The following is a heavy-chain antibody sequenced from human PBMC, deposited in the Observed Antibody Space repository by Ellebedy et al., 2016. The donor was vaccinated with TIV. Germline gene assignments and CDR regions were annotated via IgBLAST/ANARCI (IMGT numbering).Heavy chain of an antibody. CDR3: AKDRASYYYDSSGGLYFDY. CDR1: GFTFSSYA. D-gene: IGHD3-22*01. V-gene: IGHV3-23*01. CDR2: ISGSGGST. Sequence: GESLKISXAASGFTFSSYAMSWVRQAPGKGLEWVSAISGSGGSTYYADSVKGRFTISRDNSKNTLYLQMNSLRAEDTAVYYCAKDRASYYYDSSGGLYFDYWGQGTLVTVSS. J-gene: IGHJ4*02.